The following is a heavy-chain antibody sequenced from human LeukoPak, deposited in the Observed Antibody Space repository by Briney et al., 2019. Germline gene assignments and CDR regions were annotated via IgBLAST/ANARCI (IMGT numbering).Heavy chain of an antibody. Sequence: GGSLRLSCAASGFTFSTYSMNWVRQAPGRGLEWVSSISGNSHYIYYADSVKGRFTISRDNAKNSLYLQMNSLSAEDTAVYYCARDRYGDYAIDYWGQGTLVTVSS. CDR2: ISGNSHYI. CDR3: ARDRYGDYAIDY. CDR1: GFTFSTYS. J-gene: IGHJ4*02. D-gene: IGHD4-17*01. V-gene: IGHV3-21*01.